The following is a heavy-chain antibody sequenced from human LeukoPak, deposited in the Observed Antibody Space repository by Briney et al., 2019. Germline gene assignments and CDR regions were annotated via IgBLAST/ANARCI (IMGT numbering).Heavy chain of an antibody. CDR1: GGSINNYY. V-gene: IGHV4-59*01. CDR2: IYYSGST. Sequence: SETLSLTCSVSGGSINNYYWSWIRQFPGKGLEWIGYIYYSGSTNYNPSLKSRVTISVDTSKNQFSLKLNSVTAADTAVYYCARRAAKGYYFDYWGQGTLVTVSS. D-gene: IGHD2-15*01. CDR3: ARRAAKGYYFDY. J-gene: IGHJ4*02.